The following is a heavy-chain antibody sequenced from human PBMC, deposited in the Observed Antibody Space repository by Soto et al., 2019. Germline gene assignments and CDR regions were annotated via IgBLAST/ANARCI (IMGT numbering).Heavy chain of an antibody. CDR3: ARQPRIVATILDY. CDR1: GGSISSYY. Sequence: SETLSLTCTVSGGSISSYYWSWIRQPPGKGLEWIGYIYYSGSTNYNPSLKSRVTISVDTSKNQFSLKLSSVTAADTAVYYCARQPRIVATILDYWGQGTLVTVSS. D-gene: IGHD5-12*01. J-gene: IGHJ4*02. CDR2: IYYSGST. V-gene: IGHV4-59*08.